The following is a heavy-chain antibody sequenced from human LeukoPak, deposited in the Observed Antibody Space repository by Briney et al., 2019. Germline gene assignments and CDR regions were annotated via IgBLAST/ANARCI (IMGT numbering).Heavy chain of an antibody. D-gene: IGHD4-17*01. CDR1: GYTFTSYD. J-gene: IGHJ3*01. Sequence: GASVKVSCKACGYTFTSYDINWVRQATGQGLEWMGWMNPNSGNTGYAQKFQGRVTNTRNHSISTAYTALGSLRTEGTAGYYWSRSFYGGYDDAFDFWGQGTMVTVSS. V-gene: IGHV1-8*03. CDR2: MNPNSGNT. CDR3: SRSFYGGYDDAFDF.